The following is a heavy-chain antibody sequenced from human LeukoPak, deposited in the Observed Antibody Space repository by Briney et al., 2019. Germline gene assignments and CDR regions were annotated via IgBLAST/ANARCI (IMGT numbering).Heavy chain of an antibody. D-gene: IGHD3-22*01. CDR2: IYPGDSDT. CDR1: GYSFTTYW. V-gene: IGHV5-51*01. Sequence: GESLKISCKASGYSFTTYWIGWVRQMPGKGLEWMGIIYPGDSDTRYNPSFQGQVTISADKSISTVYLQWSSLKASDTAMYYCARGHYYDNRGHYFDDTTPDYWGQGTLVTVSS. CDR3: ARGHYYDNRGHYFDDTTPDY. J-gene: IGHJ4*02.